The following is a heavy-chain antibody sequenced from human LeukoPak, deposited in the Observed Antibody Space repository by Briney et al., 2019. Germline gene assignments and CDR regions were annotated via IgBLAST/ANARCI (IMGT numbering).Heavy chain of an antibody. D-gene: IGHD3/OR15-3a*01. Sequence: GGALRLSCAASGFTFGDTWMNWVRQVPGQGLEWVANIKQDGSEKFYVASVKGRFTISRDNGKSSLYLQMNSLRAEDTALYYCATSYDMGWLIGYWGQGTLVTVSS. V-gene: IGHV3-7*03. CDR3: ATSYDMGWLIGY. CDR2: IKQDGSEK. CDR1: GFTFGDTW. J-gene: IGHJ4*02.